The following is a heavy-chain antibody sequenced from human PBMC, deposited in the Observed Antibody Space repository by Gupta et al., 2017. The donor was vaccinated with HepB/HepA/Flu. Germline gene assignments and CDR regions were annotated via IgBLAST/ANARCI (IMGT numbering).Heavy chain of an antibody. CDR2: ISYDGSNK. Sequence: QVQLVESGGGVVQPGRSLRLSCAASGFTFSSYAMHWVRQAPGKGLEWVAVISYDGSNKYYADSVKGRFTISRDNSKNTLYLQMNSLRAEDTAVYYCARDRFDYDSSGYIDYWGQGTLVTVSS. CDR1: GFTFSSYA. D-gene: IGHD3-22*01. CDR3: ARDRFDYDSSGYIDY. J-gene: IGHJ4*02. V-gene: IGHV3-30-3*01.